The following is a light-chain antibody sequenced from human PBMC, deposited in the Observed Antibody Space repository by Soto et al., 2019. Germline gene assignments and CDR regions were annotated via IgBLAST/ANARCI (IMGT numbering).Light chain of an antibody. CDR3: QQYGSSPDT. J-gene: IGKJ1*01. CDR1: QSVSSSY. Sequence: EIVLTQSPGTLSLSPGERATLSCRASQSVSSSYLAWYQQKPGQAPRFLIYGASSRATGIPDRFSGSGSGTDFTLTISRLEPEDFAVYYCQQYGSSPDTFGQGTKVDIK. V-gene: IGKV3-20*01. CDR2: GAS.